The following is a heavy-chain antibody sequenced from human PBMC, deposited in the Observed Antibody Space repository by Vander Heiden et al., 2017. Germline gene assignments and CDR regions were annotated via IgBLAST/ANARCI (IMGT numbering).Heavy chain of an antibody. Sequence: EVQLLESGGGLVQPGGSLRLSCAASGFTFSSYAMRWVRQAPGKGLEWVSAISGSGGSTYYADSVKGRFTISRDNSKNTLYLQMNSLRAEDTAVYYCAKLPTVTTAYNWFDPWGQGTLVTVSS. CDR1: GFTFSSYA. CDR2: ISGSGGST. J-gene: IGHJ5*02. D-gene: IGHD4-17*01. V-gene: IGHV3-23*01. CDR3: AKLPTVTTAYNWFDP.